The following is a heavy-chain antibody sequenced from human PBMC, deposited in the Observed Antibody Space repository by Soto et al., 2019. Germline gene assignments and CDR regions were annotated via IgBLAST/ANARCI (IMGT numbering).Heavy chain of an antibody. CDR3: ARVRIVGATLFDY. CDR1: GGSISSSNW. V-gene: IGHV4-4*02. J-gene: IGHJ4*02. CDR2: IYHSGST. D-gene: IGHD1-26*01. Sequence: PSETLSLTCAVSGGSISSSNWWSWVRQPPGKGLEWIGEIYHSGSTNYNPSLKSRVTISVDKSKNQFSLKLSSVTAADTAVYYCARVRIVGATLFDYWGQGTLVTVSS.